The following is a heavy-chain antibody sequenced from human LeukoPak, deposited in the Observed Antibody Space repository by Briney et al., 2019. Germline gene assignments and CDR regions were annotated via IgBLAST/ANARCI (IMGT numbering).Heavy chain of an antibody. CDR3: ARGGITVFGVAQLGWFDP. J-gene: IGHJ5*02. D-gene: IGHD3-3*01. Sequence: GGSLRLSCAASGFTVTNNYVTWVRQAPGRGLEWVSVIYRGGTTYFADSVRGRFAISRDSSKNIVYLQMNSLRAGDTAVYYCARGGITVFGVAQLGWFDPWGQGTLVTVSS. CDR2: IYRGGTT. V-gene: IGHV3-66*01. CDR1: GFTVTNNY.